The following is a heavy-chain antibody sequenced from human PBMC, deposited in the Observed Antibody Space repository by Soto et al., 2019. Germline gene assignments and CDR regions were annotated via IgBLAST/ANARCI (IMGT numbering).Heavy chain of an antibody. Sequence: ASVKVSCKASGYTFTSYGISWVRQAPGQGLEWMGWISAYNGNTNYAQKLQGRVTMTTDTSTSTAYMELRSLRSDDTAVYYCARVAARYYYDSGDDYWGQGTLVTVSS. CDR3: ARVAARYYYDSGDDY. CDR2: ISAYNGNT. D-gene: IGHD3-22*01. CDR1: GYTFTSYG. J-gene: IGHJ4*02. V-gene: IGHV1-18*01.